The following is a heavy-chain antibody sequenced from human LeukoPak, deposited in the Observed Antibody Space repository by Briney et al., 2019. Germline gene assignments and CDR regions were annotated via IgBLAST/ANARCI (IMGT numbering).Heavy chain of an antibody. CDR1: GFTFSSYA. CDR2: ISGGGGGT. CDR3: AKSQGSGYPNYFDP. D-gene: IGHD1-7*01. V-gene: IGHV3-23*01. Sequence: GGSLRLSCAASGFTFSSYAMSWVRQAPGKGLEWVSPISGGGGGTYYADSVKGRFTISRDNSKNTLYLQLNSLRAEDTAVYYCAKSQGSGYPNYFDPWGQGSLVTVSS. J-gene: IGHJ5*02.